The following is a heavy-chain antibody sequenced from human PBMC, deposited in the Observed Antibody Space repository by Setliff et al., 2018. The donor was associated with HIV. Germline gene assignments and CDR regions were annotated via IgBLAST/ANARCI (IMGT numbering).Heavy chain of an antibody. D-gene: IGHD3-22*01. J-gene: IGHJ4*02. CDR3: ARHSGLGGYYSPFDY. Sequence: LSLTCTVSGGSISTNSYYWGWIRQSPGKGLEWVGNVHNSGGTNYNPSLKSRVSISVDTSKNQFSLKLSSVTAADTTVYYCARHSGLGGYYSPFDYWGPGTLVTVSS. CDR2: VHNSGGT. CDR1: GGSISTNSYY. V-gene: IGHV4-39*01.